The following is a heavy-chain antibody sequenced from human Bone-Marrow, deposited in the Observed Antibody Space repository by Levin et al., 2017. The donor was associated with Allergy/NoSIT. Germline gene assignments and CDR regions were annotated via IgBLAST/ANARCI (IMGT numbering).Heavy chain of an antibody. CDR2: TYYSSQWYT. J-gene: IGHJ5*02. V-gene: IGHV6-1*01. D-gene: IGHD3-10*01. CDR3: ARDESARGGKWVDP. CDR1: GDNVSSNSGV. Sequence: SETLSLTCVVSGDNVSSNSGVWNWIRQSPLRGLEWMGRTYYSSQWYTEYSESLRSRITIKSDTSKNQISLTLNSVTPEDTAVYYCARDESARGGKWVDPWGQGTLGTVSS.